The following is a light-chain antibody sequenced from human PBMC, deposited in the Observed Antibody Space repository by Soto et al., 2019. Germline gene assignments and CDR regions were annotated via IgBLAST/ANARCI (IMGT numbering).Light chain of an antibody. CDR3: SSYTNKDTLL. J-gene: IGLJ3*02. Sequence: QSALTQPASVSGSPGQSITISCTGTSSDVGGYDHVSWYQQHPGKAPKLIIYDVTVRPSGISRRFSGSNSDNTASLAVSGLKPEDEADYYCSSYTNKDTLLFGGGTKLTVL. CDR2: DVT. CDR1: SSDVGGYDH. V-gene: IGLV2-14*03.